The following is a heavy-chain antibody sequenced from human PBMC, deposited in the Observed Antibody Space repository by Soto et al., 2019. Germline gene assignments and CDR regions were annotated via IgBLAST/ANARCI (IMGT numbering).Heavy chain of an antibody. V-gene: IGHV2-5*02. D-gene: IGHD7-27*01. CDR3: ARRHWVAPNCFDP. CDR1: GFSLSTLGEG. J-gene: IGHJ5*02. Sequence: QITLRESGPTLVKPTQTLTLTCSFSGFSLSTLGEGVGWIGQPPGKALEWLALIYWDDEKRYSPSLATRLTITKDTSNNQVVLTLTNIDPMDTGTYYCARRHWVAPNCFDPWGQGTLVIVSS. CDR2: IYWDDEK.